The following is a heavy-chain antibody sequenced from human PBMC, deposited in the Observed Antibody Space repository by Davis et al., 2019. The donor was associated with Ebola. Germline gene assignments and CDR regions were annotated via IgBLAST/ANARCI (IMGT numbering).Heavy chain of an antibody. V-gene: IGHV3-9*01. Sequence: SLKISCAASGFTFDQYAMYWVRQPPGKGLEWVSGISWNSASIGYAESVKGRFTISRDNAKNSLYLQMNSLRAEDTAFYYCAKGGGAIHDWFHPWGQGVLVTVSS. CDR1: GFTFDQYA. J-gene: IGHJ5*02. CDR3: AKGGGAIHDWFHP. D-gene: IGHD2-21*01. CDR2: ISWNSASI.